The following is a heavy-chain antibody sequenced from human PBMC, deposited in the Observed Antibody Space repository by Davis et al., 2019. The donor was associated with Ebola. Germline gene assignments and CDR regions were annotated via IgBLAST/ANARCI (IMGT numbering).Heavy chain of an antibody. Sequence: ASVQVSCKASGYTFTSYGISWVRQAPGQGLEWMGWISAYNGNTNYAHKLQGRVTMTTDTSTSTAYMELRSLRSDDKAVYYCARGSLAARPGYYYGMDVWGQGTTVTVSS. V-gene: IGHV1-18*01. CDR2: ISAYNGNT. D-gene: IGHD6-6*01. J-gene: IGHJ6*02. CDR3: ARGSLAARPGYYYGMDV. CDR1: GYTFTSYG.